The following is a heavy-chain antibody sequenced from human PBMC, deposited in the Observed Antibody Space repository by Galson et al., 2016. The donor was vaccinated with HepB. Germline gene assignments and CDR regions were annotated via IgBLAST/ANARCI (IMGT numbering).Heavy chain of an antibody. CDR1: GYTFTNYA. J-gene: IGHJ4*02. V-gene: IGHV1-3*01. CDR2: INVGYDKK. CDR3: ARVNNGYLDV. D-gene: IGHD3-22*01. Sequence: SGYTFTNYAIHWVRQAPGQSLEWMGWINVGYDKKKYSQKLQGRVTLISDTSARTVYMELSSLRYEDTAVYYCARVNNGYLDVWGQGSQVTVSS.